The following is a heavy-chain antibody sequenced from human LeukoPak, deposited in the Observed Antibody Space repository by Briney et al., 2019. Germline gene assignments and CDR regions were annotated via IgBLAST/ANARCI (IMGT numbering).Heavy chain of an antibody. CDR1: GGSFSGYY. D-gene: IGHD2-15*01. J-gene: IGHJ5*02. CDR3: ARRLSLRYLGYCSGGSCINWFDP. Sequence: SETLSLTCAVYGGSFSGYYWSWIRQPPGKGLERIGEINHSGSTNYNPSLKSRVTISVDTSKNQFSLKLSSVTAADTAVYYCARRLSLRYLGYCSGGSCINWFDPWGQGTLVTVSS. CDR2: INHSGST. V-gene: IGHV4-34*01.